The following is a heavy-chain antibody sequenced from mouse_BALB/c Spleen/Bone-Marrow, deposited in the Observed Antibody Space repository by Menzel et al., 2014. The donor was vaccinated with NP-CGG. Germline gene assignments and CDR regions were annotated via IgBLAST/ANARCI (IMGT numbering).Heavy chain of an antibody. CDR3: TRSTATFDY. CDR2: IYPGDGDT. CDR1: GYAFSAYW. Sequence: QVQLQQPGAELVRPGSSVKISCKASGYAFSAYWMNWVKRRPGQGLEWIGQIYPGDGDTNYNGKFKGKATLTADKSSSTAYMQLSSLTSEDSAVYFCTRSTATFDYWGQGTTLTVSS. V-gene: IGHV1-80*01. J-gene: IGHJ2*01. D-gene: IGHD1-2*01.